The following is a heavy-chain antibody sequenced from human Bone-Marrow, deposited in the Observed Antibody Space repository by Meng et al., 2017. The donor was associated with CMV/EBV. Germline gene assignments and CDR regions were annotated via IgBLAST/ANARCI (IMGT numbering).Heavy chain of an antibody. Sequence: ASVKVSCKASGYTFTGYYMHWVRQAPGQGREWMGWINPNSGGTNYAQKFQGRVTMTRVTSISTAYMELSRLRSDDTAVYYCATIGAGHGELDIWGQGTMVTVSS. CDR2: INPNSGGT. CDR3: ATIGAGHGELDI. J-gene: IGHJ3*02. D-gene: IGHD6-13*01. CDR1: GYTFTGYY. V-gene: IGHV1-2*02.